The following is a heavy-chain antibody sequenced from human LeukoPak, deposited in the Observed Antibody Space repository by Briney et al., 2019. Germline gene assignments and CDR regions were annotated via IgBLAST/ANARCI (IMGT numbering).Heavy chain of an antibody. D-gene: IGHD1-1*01. CDR2: INPNSGGT. CDR1: GYTFTGYY. V-gene: IGHV1-2*02. J-gene: IGHJ4*02. Sequence: GASVKVSCKASGYTFTGYYIHWVRQAPGQGLEWMGWINPNSGGTNYAQKLQGRVTMTRDTSISTAYMELNRLRSDDTAVYYCARGIRTTDYWGQGTLVTVSS. CDR3: ARGIRTTDY.